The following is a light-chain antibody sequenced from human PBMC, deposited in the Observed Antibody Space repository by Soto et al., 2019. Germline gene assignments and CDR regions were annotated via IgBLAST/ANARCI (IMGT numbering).Light chain of an antibody. V-gene: IGKV3-15*01. Sequence: EIVMTQSPATLSVSPGERATLSCRAIQSVSSNLAWYQQKPGQAPRLLIYGASTRATGIPARFSGSGSGTEFTLTISNLEPEDFAVYYCQQRGEWPPGATFGQGTRLEIK. CDR3: QQRGEWPPGAT. CDR2: GAS. J-gene: IGKJ5*01. CDR1: QSVSSN.